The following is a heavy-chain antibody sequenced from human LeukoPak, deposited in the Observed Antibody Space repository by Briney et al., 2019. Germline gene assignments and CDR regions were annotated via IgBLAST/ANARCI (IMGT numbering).Heavy chain of an antibody. CDR3: ARGGTVLRPNSPYDY. D-gene: IGHD4-17*01. V-gene: IGHV1-46*01. CDR2: INPSGGST. CDR1: GYTFTSYY. Sequence: GASVKVSCKASGYTFTSYYMHWVRQAPGQGLEWMGIINPSGGSTNYAQKFQGRVTMTRDTSTSTVYMELSSLRSDDTAVYYCARGGTVLRPNSPYDYWGQGTLVTVSS. J-gene: IGHJ4*02.